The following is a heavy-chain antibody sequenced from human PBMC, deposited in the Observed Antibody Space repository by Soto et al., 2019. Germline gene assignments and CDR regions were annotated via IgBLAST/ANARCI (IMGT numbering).Heavy chain of an antibody. V-gene: IGHV6-1*01. CDR2: TYYRSKWYN. CDR1: GDSVSSNNAA. Sequence: SQTLSLTCAISGDSVSSNNAAWNWIRQSPSRGLEWLGRTYYRSKWYNDYAVSVKSRIIINPDTSKNQFSLQLNSVTPEDTAVYYCARGDGYCTSTSCYSVQFDYWGQGTLVTVSS. J-gene: IGHJ4*02. CDR3: ARGDGYCTSTSCYSVQFDY. D-gene: IGHD2-2*03.